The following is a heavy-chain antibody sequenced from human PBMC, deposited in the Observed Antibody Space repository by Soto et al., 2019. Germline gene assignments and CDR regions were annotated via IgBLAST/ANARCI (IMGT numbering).Heavy chain of an antibody. CDR3: GSGWSVDALDI. D-gene: IGHD1-26*01. CDR1: GFTVSSNY. V-gene: IGHV3-53*04. J-gene: IGHJ3*02. Sequence: EVQQVESGGGLVQPGGSLRLSCAASGFTVSSNYMSWVRQAPGKGLEWVSVIYSGGSTYYADSVKGRFTISRHNSRNTPSVQISRLRAEDTAVYYCGSGWSVDALDIWGQGTMVTVSS. CDR2: IYSGGST.